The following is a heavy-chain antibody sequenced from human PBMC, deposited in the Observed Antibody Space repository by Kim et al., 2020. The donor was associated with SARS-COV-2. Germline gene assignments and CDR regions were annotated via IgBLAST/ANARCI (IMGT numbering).Heavy chain of an antibody. CDR3: ARREDVGYCSSTSCVPRGWFDP. D-gene: IGHD2-2*01. J-gene: IGHJ5*02. CDR2: IYYSGST. V-gene: IGHV4-39*01. Sequence: SETLSLTCTVSGGSISSSSYFWGWIRQPPGKGLEWIGSIYYSGSTYYNPSLKSRVTISVDTSKNQFSLKLSSVTAADTVVYYCARREDVGYCSSTSCVPRGWFDPWGQGTLVTVSS. CDR1: GGSISSSSYF.